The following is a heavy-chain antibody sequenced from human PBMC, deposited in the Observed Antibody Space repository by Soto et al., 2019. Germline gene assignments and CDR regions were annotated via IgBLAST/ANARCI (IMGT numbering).Heavy chain of an antibody. CDR1: GFTFSSCA. D-gene: IGHD6-19*01. CDR2: VSGSGNSA. CDR3: AKNVYSSGWVNYYYYGMDV. J-gene: IGHJ6*02. V-gene: IGHV3-23*01. Sequence: GGSLRLSCAASGFTFSSCAMSWVRQAPGEGLAWVSGVSGSGNSAYYADSVKGRFTISRDNSKNTLYLQMNSLRAEDTAVYYCAKNVYSSGWVNYYYYGMDVWGQGTTVTVSS.